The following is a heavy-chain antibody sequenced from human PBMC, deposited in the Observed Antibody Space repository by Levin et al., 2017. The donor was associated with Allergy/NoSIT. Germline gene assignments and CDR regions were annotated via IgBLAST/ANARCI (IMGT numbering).Heavy chain of an antibody. D-gene: IGHD3-10*01. J-gene: IGHJ4*02. Sequence: SETLSLTCAVYGGSFSGYYWSWIRQPPGKGLEWIGEINHSGSTNYNPSLKSRVTISVDTSKNQFSLKLSSVTAADTAVYYCARVSFVGYYGSGSRTFDYWGQGTLVTVSS. CDR1: GGSFSGYY. CDR3: ARVSFVGYYGSGSRTFDY. V-gene: IGHV4-34*01. CDR2: INHSGST.